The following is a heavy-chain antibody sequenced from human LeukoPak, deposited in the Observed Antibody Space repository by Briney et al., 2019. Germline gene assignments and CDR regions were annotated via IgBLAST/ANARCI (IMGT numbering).Heavy chain of an antibody. CDR3: ARDSASGDY. V-gene: IGHV3-33*01. Sequence: GGSLRLSCAASGFAFSSYGMHWVRQAPGKGLEWVAVIWYDGSNKYCADFVKGRFTISRDNSKNTLYLQMNSLRAEDTAVYYCARDSASGDYWGQGTLVTVSS. J-gene: IGHJ4*02. D-gene: IGHD6-13*01. CDR2: IWYDGSNK. CDR1: GFAFSSYG.